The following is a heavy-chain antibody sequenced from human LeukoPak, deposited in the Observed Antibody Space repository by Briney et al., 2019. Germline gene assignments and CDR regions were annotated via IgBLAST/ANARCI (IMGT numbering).Heavy chain of an antibody. CDR3: ARGSPAANWFDP. Sequence: SQTLSLTCAISGDSVSSNSATLNWIRQPPSRGLEWLGRTYYRSKWYNDYAVSVKSRITINPDTSKNQFSLQLNSVTPEDTAVYYCARGSPAANWFDPWGQGTLVTVSS. CDR2: TYYRSKWYN. CDR1: GDSVSSNSAT. D-gene: IGHD6-13*01. V-gene: IGHV6-1*01. J-gene: IGHJ5*02.